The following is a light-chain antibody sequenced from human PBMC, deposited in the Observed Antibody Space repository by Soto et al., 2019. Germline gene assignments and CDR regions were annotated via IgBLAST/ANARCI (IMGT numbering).Light chain of an antibody. CDR1: QSVGSY. CDR3: QQRGNWPVT. CDR2: DAS. V-gene: IGKV3-11*01. Sequence: EIVLTQSPATLSLSPGERATLSCRASQSVGSYFAWYQQKPAQAPRLLIYDASNRATGIPARFSGSGSGTDFTLTISSLEPDDVAVYYCQQRGNWPVTFGQGTRVDIK. J-gene: IGKJ1*01.